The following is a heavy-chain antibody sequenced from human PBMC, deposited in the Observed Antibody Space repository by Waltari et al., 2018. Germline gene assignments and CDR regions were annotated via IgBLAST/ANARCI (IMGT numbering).Heavy chain of an antibody. Sequence: EAQLVESGGDVVQPGGCLRLACVGSGFIVRTSWMHWLRRDPGKWLVLVSRITGDGALTFYADSVNGRFTISRDNAMNTLSLEMNNVRDEDTAIYYCTTESLGAGHRYFEVWGRGTLVTVSS. J-gene: IGHJ2*01. D-gene: IGHD7-27*01. CDR2: ITGDGALT. V-gene: IGHV3-74*01. CDR1: GFIVRTSW. CDR3: TTESLGAGHRYFEV.